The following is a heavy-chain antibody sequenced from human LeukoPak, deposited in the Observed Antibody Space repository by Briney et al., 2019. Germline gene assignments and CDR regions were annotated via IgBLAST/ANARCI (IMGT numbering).Heavy chain of an antibody. J-gene: IGHJ6*04. CDR2: FYSSTRT. D-gene: IGHD4-17*01. Sequence: SQTLSLTCTVSGDSLTSGSRYWSWIRQPAGKGLEWIGHFYSSTRTTYNPSLESRVTISGDAAKNQFSLKLDSVTAADTAVYFCARCMSELDYGDYAYYYHMDVWGKGTTVTVSS. CDR1: GDSLTSGSRY. CDR3: ARCMSELDYGDYAYYYHMDV. V-gene: IGHV4-61*09.